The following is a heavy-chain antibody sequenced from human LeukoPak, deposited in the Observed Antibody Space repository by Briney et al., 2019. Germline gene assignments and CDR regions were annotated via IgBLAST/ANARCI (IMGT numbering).Heavy chain of an antibody. CDR1: GGSISSYY. CDR2: IYNSGST. CDR3: ARQGGYASPFDY. V-gene: IGHV4-59*08. D-gene: IGHD5-12*01. Sequence: PSETLSLTCTVPGGSISSYYWSWIRQPPGKGLECIGNIYNSGSTNYNPSLKSRVTISVDSSKKQFSLKLISVTAADTAVYYCARQGGYASPFDYWGQGTLVTVSS. J-gene: IGHJ4*02.